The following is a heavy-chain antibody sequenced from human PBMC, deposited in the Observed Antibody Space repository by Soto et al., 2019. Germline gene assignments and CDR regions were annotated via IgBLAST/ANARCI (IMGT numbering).Heavy chain of an antibody. Sequence: GGSLRLSCAASGFSFSSYWMSWVRQAPGKGLEWVANIKQDGSEKYYVDSVKGRFTISRDNAKNSLYLQMNSLRAEDTAVYYCARVHGGYSYGGDAFDIWGRGTMVTVSS. D-gene: IGHD5-18*01. J-gene: IGHJ3*02. CDR2: IKQDGSEK. V-gene: IGHV3-7*05. CDR1: GFSFSSYW. CDR3: ARVHGGYSYGGDAFDI.